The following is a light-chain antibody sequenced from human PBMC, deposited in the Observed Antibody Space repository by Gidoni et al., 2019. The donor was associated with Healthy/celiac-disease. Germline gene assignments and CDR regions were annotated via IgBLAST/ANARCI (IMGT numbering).Light chain of an antibody. CDR1: QSVSSSY. Sequence: EIVLTQSPGTLSLSPGERATLSCRASQSVSSSYLAWYQQKPGQAPRLRIYGASSRATGIPDRVSGSGSGTDFTLTISRLEPEDFAVYYCQQYGSSPTFXXXTKVEIK. J-gene: IGKJ1*01. V-gene: IGKV3-20*01. CDR2: GAS. CDR3: QQYGSSPT.